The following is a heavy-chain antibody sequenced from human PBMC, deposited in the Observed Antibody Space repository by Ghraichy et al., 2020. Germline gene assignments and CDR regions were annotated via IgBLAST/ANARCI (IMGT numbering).Heavy chain of an antibody. CDR3: ARLYYDFWSGYHPTYYFDY. CDR1: GGSISSSSYY. Sequence: SETLSLTCTVSGGSISSSSYYWGWIRQPPGKGLEWIGSIYYSGSTYYNPSLKSRVTISVDTSKNQFSLKLSSVTAADTAVYYCARLYYDFWSGYHPTYYFDYWGQGTLVTVSS. V-gene: IGHV4-39*07. J-gene: IGHJ4*02. D-gene: IGHD3-3*01. CDR2: IYYSGST.